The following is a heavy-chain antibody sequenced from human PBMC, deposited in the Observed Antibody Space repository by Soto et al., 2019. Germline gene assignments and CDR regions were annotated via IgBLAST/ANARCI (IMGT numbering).Heavy chain of an antibody. J-gene: IGHJ3*02. CDR1: GGSFSGYY. CDR2: INHSGST. Sequence: SETLSLTCAVYGGSFSGYYWSWIRQPPGKGLEWIGEINHSGSTNYNPSLKSRVTISVDTSKNQFSLKLSSVTAVDTAVYYCARVRMGVRGVIIRAFDIWGQGTMVTVSS. CDR3: ARVRMGVRGVIIRAFDI. D-gene: IGHD3-10*01. V-gene: IGHV4-34*01.